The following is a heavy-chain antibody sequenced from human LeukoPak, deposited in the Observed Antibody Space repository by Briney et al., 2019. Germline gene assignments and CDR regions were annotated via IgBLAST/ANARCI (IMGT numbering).Heavy chain of an antibody. CDR3: AKDSDIVVVVDRTYFDY. Sequence: GGSLRLSCAASGFTFSSYWMSWVRQAPGKGLEWVSAISGSGGSTYYADSVKGRFTISRDNSKNTLYLQMNSLRAEDTAVYYCAKDSDIVVVVDRTYFDYWGQGTLVTVSS. J-gene: IGHJ4*02. CDR2: ISGSGGST. CDR1: GFTFSSYW. D-gene: IGHD2-15*01. V-gene: IGHV3-23*01.